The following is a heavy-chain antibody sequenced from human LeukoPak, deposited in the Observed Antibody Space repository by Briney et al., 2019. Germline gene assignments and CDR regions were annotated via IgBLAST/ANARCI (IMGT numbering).Heavy chain of an antibody. CDR2: ISSSGSTI. J-gene: IGHJ6*03. D-gene: IGHD6-13*01. CDR1: GFTFSSYE. CDR3: ARDSGQQLRFYYYYYMDV. V-gene: IGHV3-48*03. Sequence: PGGSLRLSCAASGFTFSSYEMNGVRQAPGKGVELVSYISSSGSTIYYADSVKGRFTISRDHAKNSLYLQMNSLRAEDTAVYYCARDSGQQLRFYYYYYMDVWGKGTTVTVSS.